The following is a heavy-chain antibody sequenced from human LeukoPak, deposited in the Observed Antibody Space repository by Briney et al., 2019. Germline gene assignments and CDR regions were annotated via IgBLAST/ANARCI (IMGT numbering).Heavy chain of an antibody. Sequence: GGSLRLSCVASGFTFSSYWMSWVRQAPGKGLEWVANIKQDGSAKYYVDSVKGRFTISRDNAKNSLYLHMNSLRADDTAVYYCAQECVDSTGYYYVPNWFDPWGQGTLVTVSS. CDR3: AQECVDSTGYYYVPNWFDP. J-gene: IGHJ5*02. D-gene: IGHD3-22*01. V-gene: IGHV3-7*01. CDR2: IKQDGSAK. CDR1: GFTFSSYW.